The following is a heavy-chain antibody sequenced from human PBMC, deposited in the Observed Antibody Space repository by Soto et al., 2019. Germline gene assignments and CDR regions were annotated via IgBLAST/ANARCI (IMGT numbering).Heavy chain of an antibody. J-gene: IGHJ6*02. V-gene: IGHV3-21*01. CDR1: GFTFSSYS. CDR3: ARDLCSSTSCYGYYGMDV. D-gene: IGHD2-2*01. CDR2: ISSSSSYI. Sequence: GGSLRLSCAASGFTFSSYSMNWVRQAPRKGLEWVSSISSSSSYIYYADSVKGRFTISRDNAKNSLYLQMNSLRAEDTAVYYCARDLCSSTSCYGYYGMDVWGQGTTVTVSS.